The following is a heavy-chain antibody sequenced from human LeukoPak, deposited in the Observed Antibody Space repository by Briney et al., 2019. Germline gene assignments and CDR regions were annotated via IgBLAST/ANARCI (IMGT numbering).Heavy chain of an antibody. Sequence: ASVKDSCKASGYTFTGYYMHWVRQAPGQGLEWMGWINPNSGGTNYAQKFQGRVTMTRDTSISTAYMELSRLRSDDTAVYYCARDGVVVPAEGMDVWGQGTTVTVSS. V-gene: IGHV1-2*02. J-gene: IGHJ6*02. CDR3: ARDGVVVPAEGMDV. CDR1: GYTFTGYY. CDR2: INPNSGGT. D-gene: IGHD2-2*01.